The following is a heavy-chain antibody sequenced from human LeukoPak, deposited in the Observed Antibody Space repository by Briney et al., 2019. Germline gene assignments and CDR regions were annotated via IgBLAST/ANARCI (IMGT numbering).Heavy chain of an antibody. J-gene: IGHJ4*02. V-gene: IGHV5-51*01. Sequence: GESLKISCKGSGYNFTDYWIGWVRQMPGKGLEWMGIIYPGDSDIRYSPSFQGQVPISADKSISTAFLQWSSLKASDTAMYYCARRTYCGGDCYVFDSWGQGTLVTVSS. CDR1: GYNFTDYW. D-gene: IGHD2-21*01. CDR2: IYPGDSDI. CDR3: ARRTYCGGDCYVFDS.